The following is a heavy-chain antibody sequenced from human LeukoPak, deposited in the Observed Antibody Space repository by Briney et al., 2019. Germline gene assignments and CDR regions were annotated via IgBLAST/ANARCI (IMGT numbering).Heavy chain of an antibody. V-gene: IGHV3-48*03. CDR3: ARERLIDSNYYYMDV. D-gene: IGHD2-15*01. CDR2: ISSSDSTI. CDR1: GFTFSSYE. J-gene: IGHJ6*03. Sequence: GGSLRLSCSASGFTFSSYEMHWVRQPPGKGLEWVSYISSSDSTIYYADSVKGRFTISRDNAKNSLYLQMSSLRAEDTALYYCARERLIDSNYYYMDVWGKGTTVTLSS.